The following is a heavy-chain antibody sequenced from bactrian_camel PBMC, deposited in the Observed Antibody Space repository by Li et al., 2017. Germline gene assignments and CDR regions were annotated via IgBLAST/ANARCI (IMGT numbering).Heavy chain of an antibody. D-gene: IGHD7*01. V-gene: IGHV3S1*01. CDR1: GDTITRFC. J-gene: IGHJ4*01. Sequence: VQLVESGGGSVQAGESLRLSCPIPGDTITRFCVGWIRQAPDKEREGVASIDGVSGTTYYADSVKGRFSISTDSAKTSLYLQMNSLKPEDTALHQCAADPRSCSVVVPAIVAAPAFPINYWGQGTQVTVS. CDR2: IDGVSGTT. CDR3: AADPRSCSVVVPAIVAAPAFPINY.